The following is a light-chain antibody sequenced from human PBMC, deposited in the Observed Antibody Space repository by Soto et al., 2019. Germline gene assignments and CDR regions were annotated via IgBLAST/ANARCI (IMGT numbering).Light chain of an antibody. J-gene: IGLJ2*01. CDR3: SSYTGSSTYVV. CDR1: GSDVGGYNY. V-gene: IGLV2-14*01. Sequence: QSALTQPASVSGSPGQSITSSCNGTGSDVGGYNYVSWYQQHPGKAPKLMIYDVSNRPSGVSNRFSGSKSANTASLTISGLQAEDEADYYCSSYTGSSTYVVFGGGTKLTVL. CDR2: DVS.